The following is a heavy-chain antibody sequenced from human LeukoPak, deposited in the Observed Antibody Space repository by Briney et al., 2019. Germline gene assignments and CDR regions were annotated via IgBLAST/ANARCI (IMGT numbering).Heavy chain of an antibody. CDR3: ARDGGYYYDPDAFDI. CDR2: TFYRSKWYN. J-gene: IGHJ3*02. Sequence: SQTLSLTCAISGGSVSSNSAAWNWIRQSPSRGLEWLGRTFYRSKWYNDYALSVKSRITINPDTSKNQFSLQLNSVTPEDTAVYYCARDGGYYYDPDAFDIWGQGTMVTVSS. CDR1: GGSVSSNSAA. V-gene: IGHV6-1*01. D-gene: IGHD3-22*01.